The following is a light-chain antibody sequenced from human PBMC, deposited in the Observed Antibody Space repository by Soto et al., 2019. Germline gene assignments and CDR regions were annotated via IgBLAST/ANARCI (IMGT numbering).Light chain of an antibody. Sequence: DIQMTQSPSTLSASVGDRVTITCRASQAISSWLAWYQQKPGKAPKLLIYDASSLESGVPSRFSGSASGTEFTLTISTLQPDDFATYYCQQYNTYSPNTFGQGTRLEN. CDR2: DAS. V-gene: IGKV1-5*01. J-gene: IGKJ5*01. CDR1: QAISSW. CDR3: QQYNTYSPNT.